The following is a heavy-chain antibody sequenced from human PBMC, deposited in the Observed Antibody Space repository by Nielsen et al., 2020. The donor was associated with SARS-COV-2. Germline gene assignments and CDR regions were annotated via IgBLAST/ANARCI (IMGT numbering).Heavy chain of an antibody. Sequence: GESLKISCAASGFTFSSYSMNWVRQAPGKGLEWVSYISSSSSYIYYADSVKGRFTISRDNAKNSLYLQMNSLRAEDTAVYYCARDPNYYGSGSYSWFDPWGQGTLVTVSS. CDR2: ISSSSSYI. CDR1: GFTFSSYS. V-gene: IGHV3-21*05. J-gene: IGHJ5*02. D-gene: IGHD3-10*01. CDR3: ARDPNYYGSGSYSWFDP.